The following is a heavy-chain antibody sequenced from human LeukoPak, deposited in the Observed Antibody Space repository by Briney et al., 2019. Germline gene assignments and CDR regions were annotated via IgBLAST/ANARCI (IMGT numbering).Heavy chain of an antibody. J-gene: IGHJ4*02. CDR3: AKDRVTATIPYYFDS. D-gene: IGHD2-15*01. CDR1: GFTFSSYA. Sequence: PGGSLRLSCAASGFTFSSYAMTWVRQAPGKGLEWVSGLSGGGGNTYYADCVRGRFTISRDNSKNTLYLQMNSLRAEDTAVYYCAKDRVTATIPYYFDSWGQGTLVTVSS. V-gene: IGHV3-23*01. CDR2: LSGGGGNT.